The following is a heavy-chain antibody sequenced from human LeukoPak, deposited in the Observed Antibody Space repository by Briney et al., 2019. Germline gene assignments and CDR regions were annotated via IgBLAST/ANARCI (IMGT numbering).Heavy chain of an antibody. CDR2: IYYSGST. CDR3: ARDSYRGERGY. Sequence: PSETLSLTCTVSGGSISTYYWSWVRQPPGKGLEWIGYIYYSGSTNYNPSLKSRVTISVDTSKNQFSLKVSSVTAADTAVYYCARDSYRGERGYWGQGTLVTVSS. V-gene: IGHV4-59*01. D-gene: IGHD1-26*01. CDR1: GGSISTYY. J-gene: IGHJ4*02.